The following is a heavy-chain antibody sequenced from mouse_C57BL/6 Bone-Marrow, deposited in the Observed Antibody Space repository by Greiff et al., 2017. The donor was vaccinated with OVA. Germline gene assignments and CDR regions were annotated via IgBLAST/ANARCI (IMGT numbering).Heavy chain of an antibody. CDR3: ARHYCGNWGY. CDR2: IYPRSGNT. CDR1: GYTFTSYG. V-gene: IGHV1-81*01. J-gene: IGHJ3*01. Sequence: QVQLQQSGAELARPGASVKLSCKASGYTFTSYGISWVKQRTGQGLEWIGEIYPRSGNTYYNEKFKGKATLTADKSSSTAYMELRSLTSAGPAVYFCARHYCGNWGYWGQGTLVTVSA. D-gene: IGHD2-1*01.